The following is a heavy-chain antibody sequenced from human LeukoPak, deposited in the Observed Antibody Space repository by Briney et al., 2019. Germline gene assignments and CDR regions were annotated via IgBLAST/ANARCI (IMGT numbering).Heavy chain of an antibody. J-gene: IGHJ6*03. V-gene: IGHV4-34*01. Sequence: GSLRLSCAASGFTFSSYWTSWVRQAPGKGLEWIGEINHGGSTNYNPSLKSRVTLSVDTSKNQFSLKLTSVTAADTGVYYCARGGGSSAYYMDGWATGTTVTVSS. CDR1: GFTFSSYW. D-gene: IGHD4-23*01. CDR3: ARGGGSSAYYMDG. CDR2: INHGGST.